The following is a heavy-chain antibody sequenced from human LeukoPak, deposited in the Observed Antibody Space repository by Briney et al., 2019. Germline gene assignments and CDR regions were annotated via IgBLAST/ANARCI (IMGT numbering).Heavy chain of an antibody. V-gene: IGHV3-20*04. D-gene: IGHD6-19*01. CDR3: AKDISGSGWRGNYFDY. Sequence: PGGSLRLSCAASGFTFDDYGMSWVRQAPGKGLEWVSGINWNGGSTGYADSVKGRFTISRDNAKNSLYLQMNSLRAEDTALYYCAKDISGSGWRGNYFDYWGQGTLVTVSS. CDR2: INWNGGST. CDR1: GFTFDDYG. J-gene: IGHJ4*02.